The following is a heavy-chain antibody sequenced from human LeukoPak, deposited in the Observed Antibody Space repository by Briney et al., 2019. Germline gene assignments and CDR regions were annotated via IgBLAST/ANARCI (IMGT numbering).Heavy chain of an antibody. CDR3: ARGGYYDSSGYYYVGYFQH. CDR2: IYYSGST. D-gene: IGHD3-22*01. Sequence: PSETLSLTCTVSVGAISSYYWSWIRQPPGKGLEWIGYIYYSGSTNSNPSLKSRVTISVDTSKNQFSLKLSSVTAADTAVYYCARGGYYDSSGYYYVGYFQHWGQGTLVTVSS. V-gene: IGHV4-59*01. J-gene: IGHJ1*01. CDR1: VGAISSYY.